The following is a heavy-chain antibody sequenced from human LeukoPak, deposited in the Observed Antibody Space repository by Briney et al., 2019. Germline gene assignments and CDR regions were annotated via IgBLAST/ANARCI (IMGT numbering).Heavy chain of an antibody. CDR3: AREISYSGAFDY. Sequence: SGTLSLTCTVSGDSISRSSYYWGWIRQPPGKGLEWIGSTYYSGSTYYNPFLKSRVTISVDTSKNHFSLRLSSVTAADTAVYYCAREISYSGAFDYRGQGTLVTVSS. CDR1: GDSISRSSYY. D-gene: IGHD3-10*01. CDR2: TYYSGST. J-gene: IGHJ4*02. V-gene: IGHV4-39*07.